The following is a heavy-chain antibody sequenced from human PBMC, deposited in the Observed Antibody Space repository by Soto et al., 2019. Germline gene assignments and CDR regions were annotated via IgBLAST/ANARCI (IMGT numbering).Heavy chain of an antibody. V-gene: IGHV5-51*01. CDR1: GYSFTSYW. CDR2: IYPGDSDT. Sequence: SLKISCKGSGYSFTSYWIGWVRQMPGKGLEWMGIIYPGDSDTRYSPSFQGQVTISADKSISTAYLQWSSLKASDTAMYYCARQTYYDFWSGYRRGYYYYGMDVWGQGTTVTVSS. D-gene: IGHD3-3*01. CDR3: ARQTYYDFWSGYRRGYYYYGMDV. J-gene: IGHJ6*02.